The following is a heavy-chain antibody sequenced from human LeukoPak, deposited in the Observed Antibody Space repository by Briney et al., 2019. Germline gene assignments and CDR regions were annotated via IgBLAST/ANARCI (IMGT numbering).Heavy chain of an antibody. CDR1: GFNFTGYA. CDR2: ISGDAVST. Sequence: PGGSLRLSWAASGFNFTGYAMSWLRQAPGKELDFVSAISGDAVSTFYADSVKGRFTVSRDNSQNTLFLQLNSLRAEDTAVYYCAREFRPHIVVVNFDYWGQGTLVTVSS. J-gene: IGHJ4*02. D-gene: IGHD2-21*01. V-gene: IGHV3-23*01. CDR3: AREFRPHIVVVNFDY.